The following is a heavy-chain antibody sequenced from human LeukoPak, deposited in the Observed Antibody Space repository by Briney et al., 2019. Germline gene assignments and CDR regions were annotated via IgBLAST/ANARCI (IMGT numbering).Heavy chain of an antibody. Sequence: GGSLRLSGAASGFTFSSYGMHWVRQAPGKGLEWVAYIKYDGSNEYYADSVKGRFTISRDNSKNTLYLQMNSLRAEDTAVYYCAKGVDGDSRGLDCWGQGTLGTVSS. CDR3: AKGVDGDSRGLDC. CDR1: GFTFSSYG. D-gene: IGHD4-17*01. J-gene: IGHJ4*02. V-gene: IGHV3-30*02. CDR2: IKYDGSNE.